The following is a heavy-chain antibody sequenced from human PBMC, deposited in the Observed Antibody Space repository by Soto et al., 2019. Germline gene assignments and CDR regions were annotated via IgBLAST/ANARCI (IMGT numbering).Heavy chain of an antibody. D-gene: IGHD3-3*01. CDR2: IIPIFGTA. V-gene: IGHV1-69*13. J-gene: IGHJ5*02. CDR3: ARVGRYDFWSGRNRNNWFDP. Sequence: SVKVSCKASVCTFSSYAISWVRQAPGQGLEWMGGIIPIFGTANYAQKFQGRVTITADESTSTAYMELSSLRSEDTAVYYCARVGRYDFWSGRNRNNWFDPWGQGTLVTVSS. CDR1: VCTFSSYA.